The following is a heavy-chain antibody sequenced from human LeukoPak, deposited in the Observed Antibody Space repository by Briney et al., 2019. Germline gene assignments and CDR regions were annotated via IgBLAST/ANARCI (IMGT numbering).Heavy chain of an antibody. Sequence: GASVKVSCKVSGYTLTELSMHWVRQAPGKGLEWMGGFDPEDGETIYAQKFQGRVTMTEDTSTDTAYLELSSLRSEDTAVYYCATWGSSLALYWFDPWGQGTLVTVSS. CDR2: FDPEDGET. J-gene: IGHJ5*02. D-gene: IGHD6-6*01. V-gene: IGHV1-24*01. CDR1: GYTLTELS. CDR3: ATWGSSLALYWFDP.